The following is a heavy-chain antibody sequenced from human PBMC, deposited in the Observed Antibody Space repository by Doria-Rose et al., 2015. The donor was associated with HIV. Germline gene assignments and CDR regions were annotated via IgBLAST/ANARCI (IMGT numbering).Heavy chain of an antibody. D-gene: IGHD1-1*01. V-gene: IGHV4-59*08. Sequence: QVQLVQSGPGLVRPSGTLSLTCTVSGDSISTYYYWSWIRQPPGKGLEWIGYVFFDGSTKYASSLKSRVSISVDTSKNQFSLKLTSVTAADTAVYYCARQGMPTTLFDYWGQGTLVTVSS. CDR3: ARQGMPTTLFDY. CDR2: VFFDGST. J-gene: IGHJ4*02. CDR1: GDSISTYYY.